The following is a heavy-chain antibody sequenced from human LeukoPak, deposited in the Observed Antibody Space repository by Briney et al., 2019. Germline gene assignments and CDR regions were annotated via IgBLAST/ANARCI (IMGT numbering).Heavy chain of an antibody. J-gene: IGHJ6*03. Sequence: ASVKVSCKASGGTFSSYAISWVRQAPGQGLEWMGGIIPIFGTANYAQKFQGRVTITTDESTSTAYMELSSLRSEDTAVYYCANSIAAAGTVYYYMDVWGKGTTVTVSS. D-gene: IGHD6-13*01. CDR1: GGTFSSYA. CDR2: IIPIFGTA. CDR3: ANSIAAAGTVYYYMDV. V-gene: IGHV1-69*05.